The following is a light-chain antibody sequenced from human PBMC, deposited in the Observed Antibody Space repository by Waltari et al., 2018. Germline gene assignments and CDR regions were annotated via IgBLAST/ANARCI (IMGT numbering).Light chain of an antibody. J-gene: IGKJ4*01. CDR1: QSVSGSY. V-gene: IGKV3-20*01. CDR3: QQYGRSPLT. Sequence: EIVLTQSPGTLSLSPAERATLSCRASQSVSGSYLAWYQRKPGQAPRLLIYGASSGATGIPDRFSGSGSGTDFTLTISRLEPEDFEVYYCQQYGRSPLTFGGGTKVQIK. CDR2: GAS.